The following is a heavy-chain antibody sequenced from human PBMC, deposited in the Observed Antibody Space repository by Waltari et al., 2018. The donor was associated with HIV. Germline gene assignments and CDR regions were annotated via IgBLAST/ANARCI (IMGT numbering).Heavy chain of an antibody. J-gene: IGHJ6*02. CDR1: GGSISSYY. Sequence: QVQLQESGPGLVKPSETLSLTCTVSGGSISSYYWSWIRQPPGKGLEWIGYIYYRGSTNHNPSLKSRVTISVDTSKNQFSLKLSSVTAADTAVYYCARCLWFGGEYGMDVWGQGTTVTVSS. CDR3: ARCLWFGGEYGMDV. CDR2: IYYRGST. D-gene: IGHD3-10*01. V-gene: IGHV4-59*01.